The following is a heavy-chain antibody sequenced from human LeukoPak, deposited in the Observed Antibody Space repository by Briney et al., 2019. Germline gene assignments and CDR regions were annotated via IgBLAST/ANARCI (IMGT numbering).Heavy chain of an antibody. D-gene: IGHD3-22*01. CDR1: GFTFSSYS. CDR2: ISSSSSYI. Sequence: GGSLRLSCAASGFTFSSYSMNWVRQAPGKGLEWVSSISSSSSYIYYADSVKGRFTISRDNTKNSLYLQMNSLTAEDTAVYYCARVKRYDSSAPPNLWGQGTLVTVSS. J-gene: IGHJ4*02. V-gene: IGHV3-21*01. CDR3: ARVKRYDSSAPPNL.